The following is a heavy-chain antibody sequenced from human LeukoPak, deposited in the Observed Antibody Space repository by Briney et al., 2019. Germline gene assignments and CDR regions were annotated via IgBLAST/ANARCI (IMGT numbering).Heavy chain of an antibody. D-gene: IGHD5-12*01. J-gene: IGHJ5*02. CDR1: GYTFTSYG. CDR3: ARVPDVDIVGNWFDP. V-gene: IGHV1-18*01. CDR2: ISAYNGNT. Sequence: ASVKVSCKASGYTFTSYGMSWVRQAPGQGLEWMGWISAYNGNTNYAQKLQGRVTMTTDTSTSTAYMELRSLRSDDTAVYYCARVPDVDIVGNWFDPWGQGTLVTVSS.